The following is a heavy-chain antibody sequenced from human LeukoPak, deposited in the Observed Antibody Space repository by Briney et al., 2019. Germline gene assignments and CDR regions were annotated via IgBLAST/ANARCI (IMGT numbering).Heavy chain of an antibody. CDR3: ARDLVLWFGELGYFDL. D-gene: IGHD3-10*01. Sequence: GGSLRLSCAASGFTFSSYSMNWVRQAPGKGLEWVSSISSSSSYIYYADSVKGRFTISRDNAKNSLYLQMNSLRAEDTAVYYCARDLVLWFGELGYFDLWGRGTLVTVSS. CDR2: ISSSSSYI. J-gene: IGHJ2*01. V-gene: IGHV3-21*01. CDR1: GFTFSSYS.